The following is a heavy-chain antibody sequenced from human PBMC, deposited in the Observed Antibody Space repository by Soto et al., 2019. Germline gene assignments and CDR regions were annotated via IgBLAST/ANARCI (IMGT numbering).Heavy chain of an antibody. CDR2: IYYSGST. CDR1: GGSISSSSYY. CDR3: AAHGDGNWFDP. J-gene: IGHJ5*02. Sequence: QLQLQESGPGLVKPSETLSLTCTVSGGSISSSSYYWGWIRQPPGKGLEWIGSIYYSGSTYYNPSLKSRVTISVDTSKNQFSLKLSSVTAADTAVYYCAAHGDGNWFDPWGQGTLVTVSS. D-gene: IGHD7-27*01. V-gene: IGHV4-39*01.